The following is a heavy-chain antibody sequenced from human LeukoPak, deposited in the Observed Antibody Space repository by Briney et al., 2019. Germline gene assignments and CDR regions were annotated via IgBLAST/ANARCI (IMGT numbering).Heavy chain of an antibody. CDR3: AKQLGYCSDGSCYFPY. CDR1: GFTFRTSA. D-gene: IGHD2-15*01. J-gene: IGHJ4*02. V-gene: IGHV3-23*01. CDR2: ISNNGGYT. Sequence: GGPLGLSCAASGFTFRTSAMAWVGQAPGKGRGWVSPISNNGGYTYYADSVQGRFTISRDNSKSTLCLQMNSLRAEDTAVYYCAKQLGYCSDGSCYFPYWGQGTLVTVSS.